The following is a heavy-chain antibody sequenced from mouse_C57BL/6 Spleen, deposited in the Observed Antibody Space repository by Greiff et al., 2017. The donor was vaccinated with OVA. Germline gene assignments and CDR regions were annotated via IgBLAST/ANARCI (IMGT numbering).Heavy chain of an antibody. CDR1: GYTFTSYW. CDR3: SIYYDYDWRFAY. Sequence: VQLQQPGAELVKPGASVKMSCKASGYTFTSYWITWVKQRPGQGLEWIGDIYPGSGSTNYNEKFKSKATLTVDTSSSTAYMQLSSLTSEDSAVYYCSIYYDYDWRFAYWGQGTLVTVSA. V-gene: IGHV1-55*01. D-gene: IGHD2-4*01. J-gene: IGHJ3*01. CDR2: IYPGSGST.